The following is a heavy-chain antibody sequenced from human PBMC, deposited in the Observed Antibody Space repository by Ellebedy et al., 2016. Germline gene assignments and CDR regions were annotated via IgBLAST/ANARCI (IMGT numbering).Heavy chain of an antibody. CDR1: GFTFSSYS. CDR2: ISSSSSYI. J-gene: IGHJ6*02. Sequence: GGSLRLSCAASGFTFSSYSMNWVRQAPGKGLEWVSSISSSSSYIYYADSAKGRFTISRDNAKNSLYLQMNSLRAEDTAVYYCARDSVRSYGYVWTYYYYGMDVWGQGTTVTVSS. D-gene: IGHD5-18*01. V-gene: IGHV3-21*01. CDR3: ARDSVRSYGYVWTYYYYGMDV.